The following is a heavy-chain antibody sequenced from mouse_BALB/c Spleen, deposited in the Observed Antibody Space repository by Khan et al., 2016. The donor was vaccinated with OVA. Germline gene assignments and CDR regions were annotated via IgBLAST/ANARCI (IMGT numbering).Heavy chain of an antibody. Sequence: EVELVESGGDLVKPGGSLKLSCAASGFTFSSYSMSWVRQTPDKRLEWVASISSGGDYTHYPDSVKGRFTISRDNADNALYLQMSRLRSEDTAMYYGASHLNGSFDYWGQGTLVTVSA. V-gene: IGHV5-6*01. CDR2: ISSGGDYT. J-gene: IGHJ3*01. CDR3: ASHLNGSFDY. CDR1: GFTFSSYS.